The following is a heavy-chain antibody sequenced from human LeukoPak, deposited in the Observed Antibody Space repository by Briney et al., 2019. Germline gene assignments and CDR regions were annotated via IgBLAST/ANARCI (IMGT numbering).Heavy chain of an antibody. CDR2: IIPIVGTA. J-gene: IGHJ3*02. V-gene: IGHV1-69*08. CDR1: GCTFSNYT. Sequence: GASVKVSCKASGCTFSNYTINWVRQAPGQRLEWMGRIIPIVGTANCAQNFQGRVTITADKSTSTAYMELSSLRSEDTAVYYCARYLVIRGDAFDIWGQGTMVTVSS. CDR3: ARYLVIRGDAFDI. D-gene: IGHD3-16*02.